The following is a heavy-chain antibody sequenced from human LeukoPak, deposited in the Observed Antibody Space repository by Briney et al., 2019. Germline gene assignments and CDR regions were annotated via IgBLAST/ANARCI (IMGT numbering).Heavy chain of an antibody. V-gene: IGHV4-59*11. CDR3: ARDQYHGSGTYAWFDP. CDR1: GVFLCNHY. Sequence: SVTLSLLCSVCGVFLCNHYWRGMRHSPGKKREGIGYMSFSGYTIHSPSLESRVTLQLHTSKNQFSLRLNSVTAADTAVYYCARDQYHGSGTYAWFDPWGQGTLVTVSS. D-gene: IGHD3-10*01. J-gene: IGHJ5*02. CDR2: MSFSGYT.